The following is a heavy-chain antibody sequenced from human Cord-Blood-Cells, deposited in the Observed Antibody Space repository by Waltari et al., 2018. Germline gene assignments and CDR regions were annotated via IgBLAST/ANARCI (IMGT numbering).Heavy chain of an antibody. V-gene: IGHV1-8*01. Sequence: QVQLVQSGAEVKKPGASVKVSCKASGYTFTSYDINWVRQATGTGLEWMGWMNPNSGNTGYAQKFQDRVTMTRNTSISTAYMELSSLRSEDTAVYYCARVKNYYGSGSYYNVYYWGQGTLVTVSS. CDR1: GYTFTSYD. CDR2: MNPNSGNT. D-gene: IGHD3-10*01. CDR3: ARVKNYYGSGSYYNVYY. J-gene: IGHJ4*02.